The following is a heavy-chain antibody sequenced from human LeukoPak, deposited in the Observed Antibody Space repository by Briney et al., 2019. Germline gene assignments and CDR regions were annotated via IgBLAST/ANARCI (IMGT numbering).Heavy chain of an antibody. CDR2: MNSDGSST. J-gene: IGHJ4*02. V-gene: IGHV3-74*01. CDR1: GFTFSGYW. D-gene: IGHD4-17*01. CDR3: AREGYGDYSESFDY. Sequence: GGSLRLSCAASGFTFSGYWMHWVRQGPGKGLVWVSRMNSDGSSTSYADSVKGRFTISRDNAKNTLYLQMNTVRAEDTAVYYCAREGYGDYSESFDYWGQGTLVTVSS.